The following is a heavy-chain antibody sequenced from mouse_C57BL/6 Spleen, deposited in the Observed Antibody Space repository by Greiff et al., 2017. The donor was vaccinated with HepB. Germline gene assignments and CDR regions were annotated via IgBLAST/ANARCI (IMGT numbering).Heavy chain of an antibody. D-gene: IGHD2-13*01. CDR3: ARNRYYGDYDGWFAY. CDR2: ICSGGST. Sequence: QVQLQQSGPGLVQPSQSLSITCTVSGFSLTSYGVHWVRQSPGKGLEWLGVICSGGSTDNNAAFISRLSISKDNSKSQVFFKMNSLQADDTAIYYCARNRYYGDYDGWFAYWGQGTLVTVSA. V-gene: IGHV2-2*01. J-gene: IGHJ3*01. CDR1: GFSLTSYG.